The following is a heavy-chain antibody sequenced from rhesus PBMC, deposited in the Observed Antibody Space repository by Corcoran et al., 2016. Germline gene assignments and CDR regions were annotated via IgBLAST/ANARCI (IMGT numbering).Heavy chain of an antibody. CDR3: ARGIVGANFFDY. J-gene: IGHJ4*01. D-gene: IGHD1-44*02. CDR2: IGGSTGST. Sequence: QVQLQESGPGLVKPSETLSLTCGVSGGSISRSNWWSWIRPPPGKGLVWIGNIGGSTGSTYYNPSLKSRVTISKDTSKNQFSLKLSSVTAADTAVYYCARGIVGANFFDYWGQGVLVTVSS. CDR1: GGSISRSNW. V-gene: IGHV4S19*01.